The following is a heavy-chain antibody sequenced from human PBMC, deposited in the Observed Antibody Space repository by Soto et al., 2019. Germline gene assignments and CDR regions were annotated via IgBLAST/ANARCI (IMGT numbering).Heavy chain of an antibody. D-gene: IGHD3-10*01. V-gene: IGHV4-34*01. CDR3: ARGVFVWYGELSRRGRHCCYVDV. CDR2: VNESGSS. J-gene: IGHJ6*03. CDR1: GGSFSGYY. Sequence: QVQLQQWGAGLLKPSETLSLMCAVYGGSFSGYYWTWICQPPGKGLERIGEVNESGSSRYNPSLKSRDPISVGPAKKPVALTLNYVTAEDTAVYYGARGVFVWYGELSRRGRHCCYVDVWGKGTTVTVSS.